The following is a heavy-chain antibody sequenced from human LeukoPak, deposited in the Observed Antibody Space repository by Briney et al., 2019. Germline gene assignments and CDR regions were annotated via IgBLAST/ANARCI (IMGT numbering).Heavy chain of an antibody. D-gene: IGHD5-18*01. Sequence: GESLKISCKGSGYSVTSYWIGWVRQMPGKGLEWMGIIYHGDSDTRYSPSFQGQVTISADKSISTAYLQWSSLKASDTAMYYCARNGYSYGGYYYYYMDVWGKGTTVIVSS. J-gene: IGHJ6*03. V-gene: IGHV5-51*01. CDR1: GYSVTSYW. CDR3: ARNGYSYGGYYYYYMDV. CDR2: IYHGDSDT.